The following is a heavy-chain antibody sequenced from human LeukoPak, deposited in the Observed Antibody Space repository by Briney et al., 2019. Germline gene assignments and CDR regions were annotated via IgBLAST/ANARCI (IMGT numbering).Heavy chain of an antibody. CDR1: GFTFSSYG. V-gene: IGHV3-30*03. D-gene: IGHD6-13*01. J-gene: IGHJ4*02. CDR2: ISYDGSNK. Sequence: GGSLRLSCAASGFTFSSYGMHWVRQAPGKGLEWVAVISYDGSNKYYADSVKGRFTISRDNSKNTLYLQMNSLRAEDTAVYYCARVLTLGGYDSIAAAGTRDYWGQGTLVTVSS. CDR3: ARVLTLGGYDSIAAAGTRDY.